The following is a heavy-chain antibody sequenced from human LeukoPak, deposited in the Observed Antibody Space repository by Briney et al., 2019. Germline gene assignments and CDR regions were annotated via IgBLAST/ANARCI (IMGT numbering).Heavy chain of an antibody. J-gene: IGHJ4*02. CDR1: GFTVSSNY. D-gene: IGHD3-10*01. V-gene: IGHV3-53*04. CDR2: IYSGGST. Sequence: GGSLRLSCAASGFTVSSNYMSWVRQAPGEGLEWVSVIYSGGSTYYADSVKGRFTISRHNSKNTVYLQMNSLRAEDTAVYYCASRGGFSYFDYWCQGSLVTVSS. CDR3: ASRGGFSYFDY.